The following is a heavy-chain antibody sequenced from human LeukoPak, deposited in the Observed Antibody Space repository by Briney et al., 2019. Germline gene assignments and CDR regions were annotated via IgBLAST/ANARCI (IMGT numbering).Heavy chain of an antibody. J-gene: IGHJ6*03. Sequence: SVKVSCKASGGTFNSYAISWVRQAPGQGLEWMGGIMPLFGTANYAQEFQGRVTFTTDESASTAYMEVSSLRSEDTAVYCCASGSLGDGYGVGDYYQYMNVWGKGTTVTVSS. CDR1: GGTFNSYA. CDR2: IMPLFGTA. CDR3: ASGSLGDGYGVGDYYQYMNV. D-gene: IGHD5-24*01. V-gene: IGHV1-69*05.